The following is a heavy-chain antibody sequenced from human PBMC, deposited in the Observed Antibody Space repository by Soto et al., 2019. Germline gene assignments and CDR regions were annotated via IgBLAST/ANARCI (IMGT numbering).Heavy chain of an antibody. J-gene: IGHJ4*02. V-gene: IGHV1-69*01. Sequence: QVQLVQSGAEVKKPGSSVKVSCKASGGTFSSYSINWVRLAPGQGLEWMGEIIPIFGTANYAQKFQGRVTITADESTSTAYMALSSLRSEDTAVYYCARDGGRHSGGIDYWGQGTLVTVSS. CDR3: ARDGGRHSGGIDY. CDR1: GGTFSSYS. CDR2: IIPIFGTA. D-gene: IGHD1-26*01.